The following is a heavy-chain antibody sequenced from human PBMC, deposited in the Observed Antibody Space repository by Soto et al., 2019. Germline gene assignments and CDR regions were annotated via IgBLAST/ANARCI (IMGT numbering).Heavy chain of an antibody. CDR2: INPQNGNT. J-gene: IGHJ4*02. Sequence: QVQLVQSAAEMKKPGASVRISCKASGYDITTYGINWVRQAPGQGLELMGWINPQNGNTNYAQNFQGRVTLITDTSTSTAYMELQSLRSDDTAVYYCARGGFLWITGTTFINYYFDSWGQGTLVSVSS. CDR1: GYDITTYG. CDR3: ARGGFLWITGTTFINYYFDS. V-gene: IGHV1-18*01. D-gene: IGHD1-20*01.